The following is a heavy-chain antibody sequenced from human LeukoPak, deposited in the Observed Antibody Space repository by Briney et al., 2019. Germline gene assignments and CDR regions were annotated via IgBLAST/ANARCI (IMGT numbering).Heavy chain of an antibody. Sequence: GGSLRLSCVASGFTFSDYWMTWVRQAPGKGLECVANIKQDGSEKFYVDSGKGRFTISRDNAKNSLYLQMNSLRAEDTAVYYCARDGRFSYGAFDIWGQGTMVTVSS. CDR3: ARDGRFSYGAFDI. V-gene: IGHV3-7*01. D-gene: IGHD3-3*01. CDR2: IKQDGSEK. CDR1: GFTFSDYW. J-gene: IGHJ3*02.